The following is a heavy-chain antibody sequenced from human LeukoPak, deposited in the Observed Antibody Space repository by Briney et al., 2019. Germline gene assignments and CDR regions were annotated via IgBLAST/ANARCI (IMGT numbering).Heavy chain of an antibody. J-gene: IGHJ5*02. D-gene: IGHD3-16*01. Sequence: SETLSLTCTVSGGSISSSSYYWGWIRQPPGKGLEWIGGIYYSGSTYYNPSLKSRVTISVDTSKNQFSLKLSSVTAADTAVYYCARLKRVMITFFPTPRDNWFDPWGQGTLDTVSS. V-gene: IGHV4-39*01. CDR1: GGSISSSSYY. CDR2: IYYSGST. CDR3: ARLKRVMITFFPTPRDNWFDP.